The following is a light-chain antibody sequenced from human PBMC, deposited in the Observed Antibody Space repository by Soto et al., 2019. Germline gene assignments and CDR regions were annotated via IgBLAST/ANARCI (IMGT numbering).Light chain of an antibody. V-gene: IGKV3-11*01. Sequence: EIVLTQSPATLSLSPGERATLSCRASQSVGYHLAWYQQKPGQAPRLLIYDASNRATGIPARFSGSGSGTDFTLAISSLEPEDFAVYYCQQYGSSPPWTFGQGTKVEIK. CDR1: QSVGYH. CDR3: QQYGSSPPWT. J-gene: IGKJ1*01. CDR2: DAS.